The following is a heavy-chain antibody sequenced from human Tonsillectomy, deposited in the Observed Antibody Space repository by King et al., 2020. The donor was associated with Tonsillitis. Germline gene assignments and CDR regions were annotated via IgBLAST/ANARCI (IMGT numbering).Heavy chain of an antibody. Sequence: VQLVQSGAEVKKPGASVKVSCKASGYTFTSYYMHWVRQAPGQGLEWMGIIDPSGGSTSYAQKFQGRVTMTRDTSTGTVYMELSSLRSEDTAVYYCAREVVVTAPSKGDAFDIWGQGTMVTVSS. J-gene: IGHJ3*02. D-gene: IGHD2-21*02. CDR2: IDPSGGST. CDR1: GYTFTSYY. V-gene: IGHV1-46*01. CDR3: AREVVVTAPSKGDAFDI.